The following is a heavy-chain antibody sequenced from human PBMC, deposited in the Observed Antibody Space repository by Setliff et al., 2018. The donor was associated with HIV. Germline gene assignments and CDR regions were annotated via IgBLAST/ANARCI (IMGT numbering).Heavy chain of an antibody. Sequence: ASVKVSCKASGYKFTGHHIQWMRQAPGQGLEWMGRINPNMGDAQYAQKFQGRIIMTRDTSINTVYMELSSLTSDDTTLYYCARQDIPTGYYLFDYWGQGTQVTVSS. CDR1: GYKFTGHH. V-gene: IGHV1-2*06. CDR2: INPNMGDA. CDR3: ARQDIPTGYYLFDY. D-gene: IGHD3-9*01. J-gene: IGHJ4*02.